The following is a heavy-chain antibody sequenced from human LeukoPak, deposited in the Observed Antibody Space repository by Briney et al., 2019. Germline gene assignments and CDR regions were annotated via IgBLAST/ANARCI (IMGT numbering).Heavy chain of an antibody. CDR2: INHSGST. CDR3: ATGGSYAAYAFDI. CDR1: GGSFSGYY. Sequence: SETLSLTCAVYGGSFSGYYWSWIRQPPGKGLEWIGEINHSGSTNYNPSLKSRVTISVDTSKNQFSLKLSSVTAADTAVYYCATGGSYAAYAFDIWGQGTMVTVSS. V-gene: IGHV4-34*01. J-gene: IGHJ3*02. D-gene: IGHD1-26*01.